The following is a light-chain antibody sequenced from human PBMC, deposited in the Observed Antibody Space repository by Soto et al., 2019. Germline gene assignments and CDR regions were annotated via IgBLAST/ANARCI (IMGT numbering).Light chain of an antibody. J-gene: IGKJ5*01. CDR1: QSVSSSY. V-gene: IGKV3-20*01. Sequence: EIVLTQSPGTLSLSPGERATLSCRASQSVSSSYLAWYQQKPGQAPRLLMYGASNRAAGIPDRFSGGGSGTDFALNISRLEPEDFAVYYCQQYAGSPNTFGQGTRLEIK. CDR2: GAS. CDR3: QQYAGSPNT.